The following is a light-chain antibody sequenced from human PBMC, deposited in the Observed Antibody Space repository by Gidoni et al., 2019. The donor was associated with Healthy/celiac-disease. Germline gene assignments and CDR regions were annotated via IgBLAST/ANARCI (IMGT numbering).Light chain of an antibody. CDR2: QDS. V-gene: IGLV3-1*01. CDR3: QAWDSSTASV. CDR1: KWGDKY. Sequence: SYELTQPPSVSVSPGQTASIPCSGDKWGDKYACWYQQKPGQSPVLVIYQDSKRPSGIPERFSGSNSGNTATLTISGTQAMDEADYYCQAWDSSTASVFGTGTKVTVL. J-gene: IGLJ1*01.